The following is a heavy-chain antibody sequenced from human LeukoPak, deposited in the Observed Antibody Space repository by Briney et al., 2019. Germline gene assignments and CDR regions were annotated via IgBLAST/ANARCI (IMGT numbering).Heavy chain of an antibody. CDR3: ATPDGALSYYYDSSGPQGGAFDI. J-gene: IGHJ3*02. CDR2: INHSGST. Sequence: PSETLSLTCAVYGGSFSGYYWSWIRQPPGKGLEWIGEINHSGSTNYNPSRKSRVTISGDTSKKQFSLKLSSVTAADTAVYYCATPDGALSYYYDSSGPQGGAFDIWGQGTMVTVSS. V-gene: IGHV4-34*01. CDR1: GGSFSGYY. D-gene: IGHD3-22*01.